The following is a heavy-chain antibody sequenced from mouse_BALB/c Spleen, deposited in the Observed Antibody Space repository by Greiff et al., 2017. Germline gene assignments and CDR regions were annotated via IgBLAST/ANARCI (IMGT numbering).Heavy chain of an antibody. J-gene: IGHJ1*01. CDR1: GFNFKDTY. V-gene: IGHV14-3*02. CDR2: IDPANGNT. Sequence: EVKLQESGAELVQPGASVKLSCTASGFNFKDTYMPWVKQRPEQGLEWIGRIDPANGNTKYDPKFQGKATITADTSSNTAYLQLSSLTSEDTAVDYCADNGSSGRGYFDVWGAGTTVTVSA. CDR3: ADNGSSGRGYFDV. D-gene: IGHD1-1*01.